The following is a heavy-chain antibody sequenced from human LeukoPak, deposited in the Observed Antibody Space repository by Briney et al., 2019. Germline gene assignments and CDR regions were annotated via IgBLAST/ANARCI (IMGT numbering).Heavy chain of an antibody. CDR3: TRQYSSSYYSAY. J-gene: IGHJ4*02. Sequence: ASETLSLTCAVSGGSFSGFYWSWIRQPPGGGLGWIAVINHSATTNYNPAPKSRVTISVDPSKNKFTLKQKAMTPADTAVYYCTRQYSSSYYSAYWGQGTLVTVSS. D-gene: IGHD6-6*01. V-gene: IGHV4-34*01. CDR2: INHSATT. CDR1: GGSFSGFY.